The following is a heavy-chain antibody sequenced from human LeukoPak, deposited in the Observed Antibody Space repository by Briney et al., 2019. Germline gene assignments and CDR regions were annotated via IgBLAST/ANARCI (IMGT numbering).Heavy chain of an antibody. D-gene: IGHD5-12*01. CDR1: GGSISSYY. Sequence: SETLSLTCTVSGGSISSYYWSWIRQPPGKGLEWIGYIYYSGSTNYNPSLKSRVTISVDTSKNQFSLQLSSVTAADTAMYYCARVSGYDWESFYDYWGQGSLVTVSS. V-gene: IGHV4-59*01. CDR2: IYYSGST. CDR3: ARVSGYDWESFYDY. J-gene: IGHJ4*02.